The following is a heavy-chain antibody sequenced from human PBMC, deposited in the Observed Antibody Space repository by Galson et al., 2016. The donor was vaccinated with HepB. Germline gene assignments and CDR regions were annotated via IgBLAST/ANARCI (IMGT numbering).Heavy chain of an antibody. J-gene: IGHJ4*02. Sequence: RLSCAVSGFTFTTYSMSWVRQVPGKGLEWVXSISSRSSYIYYADSVKGRFTISRDNARNSLYLQLNSVRAEDTALYYCATDHTYDSSGFLHYWGQGTLVTVSS. CDR3: ATDHTYDSSGFLHY. CDR2: ISSRSSYI. CDR1: GFTFTTYS. V-gene: IGHV3-21*04. D-gene: IGHD3-22*01.